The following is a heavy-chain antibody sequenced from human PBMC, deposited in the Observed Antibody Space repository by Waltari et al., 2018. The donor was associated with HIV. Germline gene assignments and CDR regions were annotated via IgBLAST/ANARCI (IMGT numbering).Heavy chain of an antibody. V-gene: IGHV1-2*02. CDR3: ARDLVARPRLLSYNYYGMDV. Sequence: QEQLVQSGAAVKKPGASMQVSCKAVGYKFTDYLIHWVRQAPGQGLEWMGWINPNSGGTKFPPKFQGRVTMTRDTSTSTVYLEMRRLRSDDTATYYCARDLVARPRLLSYNYYGMDVWGQGTTVTVSS. CDR2: INPNSGGT. J-gene: IGHJ6*02. D-gene: IGHD3-10*01. CDR1: GYKFTDYL.